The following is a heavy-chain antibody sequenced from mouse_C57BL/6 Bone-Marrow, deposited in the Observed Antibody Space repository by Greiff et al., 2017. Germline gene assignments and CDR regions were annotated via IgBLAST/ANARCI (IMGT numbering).Heavy chain of an antibody. D-gene: IGHD2-5*01. CDR1: GYTFTSYW. J-gene: IGHJ4*01. Sequence: QVQLQQPGAELVKPGASVKLSCKASGYTFTSYWMHWVKQRPGQGLEWIGMIHPNSGSTNYNEKFKSKATLTVDKSSSTAYMQLSSLTSEDSAVYYCAIYSNFYYAMDYWGQGTSVTVSS. CDR2: IHPNSGST. CDR3: AIYSNFYYAMDY. V-gene: IGHV1-64*01.